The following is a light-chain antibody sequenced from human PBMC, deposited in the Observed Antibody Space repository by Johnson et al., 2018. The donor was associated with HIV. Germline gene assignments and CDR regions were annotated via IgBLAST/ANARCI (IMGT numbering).Light chain of an antibody. CDR3: GICDASLSPLYV. Sequence: QPVLTQPPSVSAAPGQTVNISCSGNVSNIESYFVSWYQQLPGAAPTLLIYEDNKRPSGIPDRFSGSKSGATATLGITGLQTGDEADYYCGICDASLSPLYVVGTGTTITVL. CDR1: VSNIESYF. V-gene: IGLV1-51*02. J-gene: IGLJ1*01. CDR2: EDN.